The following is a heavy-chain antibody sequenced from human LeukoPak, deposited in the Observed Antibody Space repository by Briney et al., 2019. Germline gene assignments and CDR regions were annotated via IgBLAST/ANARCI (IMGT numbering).Heavy chain of an antibody. V-gene: IGHV3-23*01. D-gene: IGHD2-21*01. CDR1: GLTFSTHA. J-gene: IGHJ4*02. Sequence: GGSLRLSRAASGLTFSTHAMTWVRQAPGKGLEWASLISGGGDITFYGDSVKGRFTISRDNSKNTLYLQMHSVRAEDTAVYYCAARPGEVAVPFDYWGQGSLVTVSS. CDR3: AARPGEVAVPFDY. CDR2: ISGGGDIT.